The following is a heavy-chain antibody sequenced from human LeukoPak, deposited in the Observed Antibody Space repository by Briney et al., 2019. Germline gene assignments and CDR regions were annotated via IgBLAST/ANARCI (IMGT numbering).Heavy chain of an antibody. CDR1: GYTFTGYY. Sequence: ASVKVSCKASGYTFTGYYMHWVRQAPGQGLEWMGWINPNSGGTNYAQKFQGRVTMTRDTSISTAYMELSRLRSEDTAVYYCATIRLGELSLPYWGQGTLVTVSS. CDR2: INPNSGGT. V-gene: IGHV1-2*02. J-gene: IGHJ4*02. D-gene: IGHD3-16*02. CDR3: ATIRLGELSLPY.